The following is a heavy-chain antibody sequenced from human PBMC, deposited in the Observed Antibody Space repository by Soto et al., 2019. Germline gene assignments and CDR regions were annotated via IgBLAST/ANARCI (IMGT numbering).Heavy chain of an antibody. CDR1: GYTFTSYD. Sequence: QVQLVQSGAEVKKPGASVKVSCKASGYTFTSYDINWVRQATGQGLEWMGWMNPNSGSTGYAQKFQGRVTMTRNTSISTAYMELSSLRSEDTAVYYCASGGYCSSTSCYPDGGYMDVWGKGTTVTVSS. CDR3: ASGGYCSSTSCYPDGGYMDV. V-gene: IGHV1-8*01. CDR2: MNPNSGST. J-gene: IGHJ6*03. D-gene: IGHD2-2*03.